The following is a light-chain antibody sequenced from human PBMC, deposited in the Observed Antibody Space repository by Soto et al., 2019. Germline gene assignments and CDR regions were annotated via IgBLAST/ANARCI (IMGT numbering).Light chain of an antibody. Sequence: QYALTQPASVSGSPGQSITISCTGTSSDVGGYNYVSWYQQHPGKAPKLMIYDVSNRPSGISNRFSGSKSGNTASLTISGLQAEDEADYYCSSYTTSSSVVFGEGTKLTVL. V-gene: IGLV2-14*01. CDR2: DVS. CDR1: SSDVGGYNY. CDR3: SSYTTSSSVV. J-gene: IGLJ2*01.